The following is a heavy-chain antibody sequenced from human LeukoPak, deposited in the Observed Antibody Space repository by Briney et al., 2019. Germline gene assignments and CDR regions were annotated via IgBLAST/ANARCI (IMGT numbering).Heavy chain of an antibody. D-gene: IGHD4-17*01. V-gene: IGHV4-30-4*01. CDR3: ARDLPYGDSGY. CDR1: GGSISSGDYY. J-gene: IGHJ4*02. Sequence: SETLSLTCTVSGGSISSGDYYWSWIRQPPGKGLEWIGYIYYSGSTYYNPSLKSRVTISVDTSKNQFSLKLSSVTAADTAVYYCARDLPYGDSGYWGQGTLVTVSS. CDR2: IYYSGST.